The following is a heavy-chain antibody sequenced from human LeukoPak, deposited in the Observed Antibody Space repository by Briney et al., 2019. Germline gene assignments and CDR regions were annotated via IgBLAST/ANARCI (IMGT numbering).Heavy chain of an antibody. Sequence: GASVKVSCKASGYTFTSYGISWVRQAPGQGLEWMGWISAYNGNTNYAQKLQGRVTMTTDTSTSTAYMELRSLRSDDTAVYYCARDYSGDCSSTSCYTENWFDPWGQGTLVTVSS. CDR2: ISAYNGNT. V-gene: IGHV1-18*01. J-gene: IGHJ5*02. CDR1: GYTFTSYG. D-gene: IGHD2-2*02. CDR3: ARDYSGDCSSTSCYTENWFDP.